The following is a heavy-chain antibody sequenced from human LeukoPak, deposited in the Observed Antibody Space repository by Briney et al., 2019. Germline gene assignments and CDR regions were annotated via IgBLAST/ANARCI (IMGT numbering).Heavy chain of an antibody. CDR1: GYTFTSYG. D-gene: IGHD2-2*01. V-gene: IGHV1-18*01. CDR2: ISAYNGNT. Sequence: GASVKVSCKASGYTFTSYGISWVRQAPGQGLECMGWISAYNGNTNYAQKLQGRVTMTTDTSTSTAYMELRSLRSDDTAVYYCARADVVNRDDIVVVPAATLDFWAQGTLVTVSS. J-gene: IGHJ4*02. CDR3: ARADVVNRDDIVVVPAATLDF.